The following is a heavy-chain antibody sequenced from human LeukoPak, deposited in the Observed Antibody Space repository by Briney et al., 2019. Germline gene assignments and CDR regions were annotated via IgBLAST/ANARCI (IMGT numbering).Heavy chain of an antibody. CDR2: IWYDGSNK. CDR1: GFTFSSYG. V-gene: IGHV3-33*01. D-gene: IGHD5-18*01. Sequence: PGRSLRLSCAASGFTFSSYGMHWVRQAPGKGLEWVAVIWYDGSNKYYADSVKGRFTISRDNSKNTLYLQMNSLRAEDTAVYYCARGDGSYGYPSYRMDVWGQGTTVTVSS. J-gene: IGHJ6*02. CDR3: ARGDGSYGYPSYRMDV.